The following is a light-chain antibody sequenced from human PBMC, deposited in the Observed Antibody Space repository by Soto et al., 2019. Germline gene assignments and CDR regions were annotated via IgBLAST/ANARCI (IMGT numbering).Light chain of an antibody. Sequence: EIVLTQSPATLSLSPGERATLSCRASQTVSSTYLAWYQHKPGQAPRLLFYGASSRATDIPDRFSGSGSGTDFTLTISRLEPEDFAVYYCQQYGSSPPWTFGQGTKVEIK. CDR3: QQYGSSPPWT. CDR1: QTVSSTY. V-gene: IGKV3-20*01. J-gene: IGKJ1*01. CDR2: GAS.